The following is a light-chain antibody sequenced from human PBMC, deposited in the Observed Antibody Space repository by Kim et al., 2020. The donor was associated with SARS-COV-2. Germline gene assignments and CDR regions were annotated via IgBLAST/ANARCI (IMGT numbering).Light chain of an antibody. CDR2: DAS. Sequence: EIVLTQSPATLSLSPGDRATLSCRASQSVGNYLAWYQQKPGQAPRLLIYDASTRATGIPDRFSGGGSGTDFTLTISSLQPEDFAVYYCQQRSNRPPLTFGGGTKVDIK. J-gene: IGKJ4*01. CDR1: QSVGNY. V-gene: IGKV3-11*01. CDR3: QQRSNRPPLT.